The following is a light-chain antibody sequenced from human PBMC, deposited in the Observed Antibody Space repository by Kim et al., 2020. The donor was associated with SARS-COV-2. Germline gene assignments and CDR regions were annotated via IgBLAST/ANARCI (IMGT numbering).Light chain of an antibody. J-gene: IGKJ1*01. CDR3: QQLDSYPWT. V-gene: IGKV1-9*01. CDR1: QRISSW. CDR2: AAS. Sequence: ASVGDRVTITCRASQRISSWLAWYQQKPGKAPKLLIFAASTLQSGVPSRFRGSASGTEFTLTISSLQPEDFATYYCQQLDSYPWTFGQGTKVDIK.